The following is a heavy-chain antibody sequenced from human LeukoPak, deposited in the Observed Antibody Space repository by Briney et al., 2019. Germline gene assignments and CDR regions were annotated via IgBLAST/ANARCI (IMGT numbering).Heavy chain of an antibody. J-gene: IGHJ5*02. CDR3: ARVTKSYCSRTSCYANWFDP. V-gene: IGHV4-31*03. CDR1: GGSISSGCYC. Sequence: SETLSLTCTVSGGSISSGCYCWSWIRQHPGRGLEWFGYIYYSGSTYYNPSLKSRVTTSVDTSKNQFSLKLSSVTAADTAVYYCARVTKSYCSRTSCYANWFDPRGQGTLVTVSS. D-gene: IGHD2-2*01. CDR2: IYYSGST.